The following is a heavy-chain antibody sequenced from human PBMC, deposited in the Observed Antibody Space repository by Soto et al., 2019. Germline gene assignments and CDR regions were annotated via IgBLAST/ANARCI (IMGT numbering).Heavy chain of an antibody. CDR2: VSHSGRT. J-gene: IGHJ4*02. CDR3: ARGRLLNYYGSGSYYTNTWDIDY. D-gene: IGHD3-10*01. CDR1: GGSFRGYY. Sequence: QVQLQQWGAGLLKPSETLSLTCAVYGGSFRGYYWSWIRQPPGKGLEWIGEVSHSGRTNFNPSLKRRVSTSLDTSKNRFSLKLSSVTAADTAVYYGARGRLLNYYGSGSYYTNTWDIDYWGQGTLVTVSS. V-gene: IGHV4-34*01.